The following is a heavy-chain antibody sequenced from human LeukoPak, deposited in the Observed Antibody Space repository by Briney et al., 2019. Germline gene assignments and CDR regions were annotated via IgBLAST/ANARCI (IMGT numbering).Heavy chain of an antibody. CDR2: ISGSGGST. D-gene: IGHD6-19*01. J-gene: IGHJ4*02. CDR1: GFTFSSYA. V-gene: IGHV3-23*01. CDR3: AKVGERQWLDFDY. Sequence: PEGSLRLSCAASGFTFSSYAMSWVRQSPGKGLEWVSAISGSGGSTYYADSVKRRFTISRDNSKNTLYLQMNSLRAEDTAVYYCAKVGERQWLDFDYWGQGTLVTVSS.